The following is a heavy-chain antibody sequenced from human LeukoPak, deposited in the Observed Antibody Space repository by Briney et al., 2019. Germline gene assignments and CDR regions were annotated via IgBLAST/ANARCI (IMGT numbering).Heavy chain of an antibody. CDR1: GFTFSSYG. J-gene: IGHJ5*02. CDR3: ASRIYDFWSGYYPSWFDP. Sequence: GGSLRLSCAASGFTFSSYGMHWVRQAPGKGLEWVAVIWYDGSNKYYADSVKGRFTISRDNAKNSLYLQMNSLRAEDTAVYYCASRIYDFWSGYYPSWFDPWGQGTLVTVSS. CDR2: IWYDGSNK. V-gene: IGHV3-33*01. D-gene: IGHD3-3*01.